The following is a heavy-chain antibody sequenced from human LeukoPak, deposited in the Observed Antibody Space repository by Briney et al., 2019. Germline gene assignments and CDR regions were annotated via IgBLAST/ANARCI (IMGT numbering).Heavy chain of an antibody. J-gene: IGHJ4*02. Sequence: PSETLSLTCTVSGGSISSSSYYWGWIRQPPGKGLEWIGSIYYSGSTYYNPSLKSRVTISVDTSKNQFSLKLSSVTAADTAVYYCARASLYYFDYWGQGTLATVSS. CDR1: GGSISSSSYY. CDR3: ARASLYYFDY. V-gene: IGHV4-39*07. CDR2: IYYSGST.